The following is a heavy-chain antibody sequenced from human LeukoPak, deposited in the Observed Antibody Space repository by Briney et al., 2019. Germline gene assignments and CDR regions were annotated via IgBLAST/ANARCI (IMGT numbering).Heavy chain of an antibody. CDR2: IRYDGSNK. Sequence: PGGSLRLSCAASGFTFSSYGMHWVRQAPGKGLEWVAFIRYDGSNKYYADSVKGRFTISRDNSKSTLYIQMNSLRAEDTALYYCARILGPPSTVTTGDAFDIWGQGTMVTVSS. CDR1: GFTFSSYG. J-gene: IGHJ3*02. D-gene: IGHD4-17*01. CDR3: ARILGPPSTVTTGDAFDI. V-gene: IGHV3-30*02.